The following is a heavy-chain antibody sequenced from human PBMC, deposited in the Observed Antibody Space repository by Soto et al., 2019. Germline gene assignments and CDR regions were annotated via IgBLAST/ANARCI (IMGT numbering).Heavy chain of an antibody. V-gene: IGHV3-23*01. CDR1: GFTFSSYA. CDR2: ISGSGGST. Sequence: GGSLRLSCAASGFTFSSYAMNWVRQAPGKGLEWVTAISGSGGSTYYADSVKGRFTISRDNSKNTLYLQMNSLRVEDTAVYYCARGFLYSSSWSNFDYWGQGTLVTVSS. D-gene: IGHD6-13*01. J-gene: IGHJ4*02. CDR3: ARGFLYSSSWSNFDY.